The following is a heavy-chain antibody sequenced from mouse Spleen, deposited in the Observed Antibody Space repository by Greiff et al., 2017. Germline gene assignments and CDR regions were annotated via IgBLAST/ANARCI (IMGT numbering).Heavy chain of an antibody. CDR2: ILPGRGST. D-gene: IGHD1-2*01. CDR3: ARLTTAPYYYAMDY. Sequence: VQLVESGAELMKPGASVKLSCKATGYTFTGYWIEWVKQRPGHGLEWIGEILPGRGSTNYNEKFKGKATFTADTSSNTAYMQLSSLTTEDSAIYYCARLTTAPYYYAMDYWGQGTSVTVSS. J-gene: IGHJ4*01. CDR1: GYTFTGYW. V-gene: IGHV1-9*01.